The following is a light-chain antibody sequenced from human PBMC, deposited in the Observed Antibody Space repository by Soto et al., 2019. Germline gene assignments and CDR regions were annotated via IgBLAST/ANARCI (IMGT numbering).Light chain of an antibody. CDR3: QQYGTTPWT. V-gene: IGKV3-20*01. J-gene: IGKJ1*01. CDR1: QSVRNDH. Sequence: EIVLTQSPGTLSLSPGERATLSCRASQSVRNDHVAWYQQKTGQAPRLLISRAVTRAIGIPGRFSGSASGTGFTLTISSLEPEDFALYYCQQYGTTPWTFGQGTKVDIK. CDR2: RAV.